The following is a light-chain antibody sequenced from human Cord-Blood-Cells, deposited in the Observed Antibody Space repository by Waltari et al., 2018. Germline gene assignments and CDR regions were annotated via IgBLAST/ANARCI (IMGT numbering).Light chain of an antibody. J-gene: IGLJ3*02. CDR3: QTWGTGSWV. CDR1: SGHSSYA. CDR2: LNSDGSH. V-gene: IGLV4-69*01. Sequence: QLVLPQSPSASASLGASVKLTCTLSSGHSSYAIARHQHQPEKGPRYLMKLNSDGSHSKGDGIPDRFSGSSSGAERYLTISSLQSEDEADYYCQTWGTGSWVFGGGTKLTVL.